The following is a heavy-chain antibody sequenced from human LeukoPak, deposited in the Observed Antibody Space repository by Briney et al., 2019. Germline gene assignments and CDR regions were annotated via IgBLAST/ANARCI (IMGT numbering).Heavy chain of an antibody. CDR1: GFTFSSYS. J-gene: IGHJ4*02. D-gene: IGHD5-18*01. V-gene: IGHV3-21*04. Sequence: GGSLRLSCAASGFTFSSYSMNWVRQAPGKGLEWVSSISSSSSYIYYAGSVKGRFTISRDNAKNSLYLQMNSLRAEDTAVYYCAKHDGYTAMDRPDYWGQGTLVTVSS. CDR3: AKHDGYTAMDRPDY. CDR2: ISSSSSYI.